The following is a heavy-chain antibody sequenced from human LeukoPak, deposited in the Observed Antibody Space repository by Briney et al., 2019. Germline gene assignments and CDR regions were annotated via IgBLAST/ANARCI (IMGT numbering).Heavy chain of an antibody. V-gene: IGHV3-33*01. CDR3: ARDFSGSWGVSY. D-gene: IGHD1-26*01. CDR1: GFTFSSYG. Sequence: GRSLRLSCAASGFTFSSYGMHWVRQAPGKGLEWVALIWYDGSNKYYADSVKGRFTISRDNSKNTLYLQMNSLRAEDTAVCYCARDFSGSWGVSYWGQGTLVTVSS. CDR2: IWYDGSNK. J-gene: IGHJ4*02.